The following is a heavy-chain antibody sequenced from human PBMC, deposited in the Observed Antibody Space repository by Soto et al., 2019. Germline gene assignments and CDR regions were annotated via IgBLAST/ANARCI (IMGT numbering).Heavy chain of an antibody. V-gene: IGHV4-59*01. CDR2: IYYSGST. J-gene: IGHJ4*02. CDR3: ARKGRYSGYDYTFGAFDY. D-gene: IGHD5-12*01. Sequence: SETLSLTCTVSGGSISSYYWSWIRQPPGKGLEWIGYIYYSGSTNYNPSLKSRVTISVDTSKNQFSLKLSSVTAADTAVYYCARKGRYSGYDYTFGAFDYWGQGTLVTVSS. CDR1: GGSISSYY.